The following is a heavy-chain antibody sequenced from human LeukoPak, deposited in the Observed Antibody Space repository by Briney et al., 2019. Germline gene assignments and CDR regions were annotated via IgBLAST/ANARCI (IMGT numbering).Heavy chain of an antibody. D-gene: IGHD3-10*01. V-gene: IGHV3-7*01. J-gene: IGHJ4*02. CDR3: ARGIPYYYFDY. Sequence: GGSLRLSCAASGFTFSSYWVSWVRQAPGKGLEWVANIKQDGSEKYYVDSVKGRFTISRDNAKNSLYLQMNSLRAEDTAVYYCARGIPYYYFDYWGQGTLVTVSS. CDR2: IKQDGSEK. CDR1: GFTFSSYW.